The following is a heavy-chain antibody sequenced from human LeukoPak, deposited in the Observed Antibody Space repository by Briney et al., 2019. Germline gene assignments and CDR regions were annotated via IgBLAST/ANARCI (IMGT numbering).Heavy chain of an antibody. D-gene: IGHD3-10*01. CDR1: GYTFTDVY. Sequence: ASVRVSCKASGYTFTDVYMHWVRQAPGQGLGWVGCINPNSGNTGYAQKFQGRVTMTRNTSISTAYMELSSLRSEDTAVYYCARKVTMVRGVIIRNYFDYWGQGTLVTVPS. CDR3: ARKVTMVRGVIIRNYFDY. V-gene: IGHV1-8*02. J-gene: IGHJ4*02. CDR2: INPNSGNT.